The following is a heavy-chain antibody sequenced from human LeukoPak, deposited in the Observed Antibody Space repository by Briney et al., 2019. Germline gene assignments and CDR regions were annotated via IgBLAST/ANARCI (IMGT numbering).Heavy chain of an antibody. CDR1: GGSFSGYY. J-gene: IGHJ4*02. CDR2: INHSGST. Sequence: PSETLSLTCAVYGGSFSGYYWSWIRQPPGKGLEWIGEINHSGSTNHNPSLKSRVTISVDTSKDQFSLKLSSVTAADTAVYYCARGLWYQDYWGQGTLVTVSS. CDR3: ARGLWYQDY. D-gene: IGHD3-10*01. V-gene: IGHV4-34*01.